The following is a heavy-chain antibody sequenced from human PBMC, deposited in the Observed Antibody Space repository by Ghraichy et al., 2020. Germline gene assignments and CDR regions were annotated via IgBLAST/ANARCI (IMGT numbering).Heavy chain of an antibody. CDR2: ISSSGSTI. D-gene: IGHD3-22*01. Sequence: LSLTCAASGFTFSDYYMSWIRQAPGKGLEWVSYISSSGSTIYYADSVKGRFTISRDNAKNSLYLQMNSLRAEDTAVYYCARGRYDSSGYYYGAGFAFDIWGQGTMVTVSS. CDR3: ARGRYDSSGYYYGAGFAFDI. CDR1: GFTFSDYY. J-gene: IGHJ3*02. V-gene: IGHV3-11*01.